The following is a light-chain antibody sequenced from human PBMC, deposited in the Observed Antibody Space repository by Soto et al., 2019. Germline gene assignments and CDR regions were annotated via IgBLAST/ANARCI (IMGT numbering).Light chain of an antibody. J-gene: IGKJ2*01. CDR3: LQGTHWPYT. Sequence: DVVMTQSPVSLPVTLGQPASISCRSSQGLVYSDGNTYLSWFHQRPGQSPRRLSYQVSNRDSGGPDRFSGSGSGTDFTLMISRVEAEDFGVYYCLQGTHWPYTFGQVTKLEIK. CDR2: QVS. CDR1: QGLVYSDGNTY. V-gene: IGKV2-30*01.